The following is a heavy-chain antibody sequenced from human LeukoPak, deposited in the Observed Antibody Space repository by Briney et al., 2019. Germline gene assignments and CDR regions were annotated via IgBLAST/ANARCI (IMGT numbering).Heavy chain of an antibody. V-gene: IGHV3-48*02. CDR3: ARGPGYGHYFDY. CDR1: GFTFYTYP. CDR2: ISNRDTI. D-gene: IGHD5-12*01. J-gene: IGHJ4*02. Sequence: GGSLRLSCAAAGFTFYTYPMNWVRQAPGRGLEWISYISNRDTIYYAASVKGRFTISRDNARYSLYLQMNSLRDEDTAVYYCARGPGYGHYFDYWGQGALVTVSS.